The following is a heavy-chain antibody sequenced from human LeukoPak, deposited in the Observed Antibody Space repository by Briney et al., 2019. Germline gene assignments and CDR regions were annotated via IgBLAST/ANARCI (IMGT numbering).Heavy chain of an antibody. CDR3: TRMTTGHDY. D-gene: IGHD4-17*01. Sequence: SETLSLTCAVSGVSFDDYYWSWVRQTPGKGLEWIGEINHSGYTNDNPSLKSRVTLSIDTSRKQFSLNLRSVTVTDAGTYYCTRMTTGHDYWGQGTLVTVSS. CDR1: GVSFDDYY. V-gene: IGHV4-34*01. CDR2: INHSGYT. J-gene: IGHJ4*02.